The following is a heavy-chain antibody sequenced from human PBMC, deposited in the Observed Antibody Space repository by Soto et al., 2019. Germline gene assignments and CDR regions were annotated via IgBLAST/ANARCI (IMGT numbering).Heavy chain of an antibody. CDR2: INYSGRT. J-gene: IGHJ4*02. V-gene: IGHV4-59*01. D-gene: IGHD6-13*01. Sequence: SETLSLTCTVSGGSISTYYWSWIRQPPGKGLEWIGYINYSGRTNYNPSLKSRVTMSLDTSKNQFSLKLRSVTAADTAVFYCARYAGSSWFDYWGQGTLVTVSS. CDR3: ARYAGSSWFDY. CDR1: GGSISTYY.